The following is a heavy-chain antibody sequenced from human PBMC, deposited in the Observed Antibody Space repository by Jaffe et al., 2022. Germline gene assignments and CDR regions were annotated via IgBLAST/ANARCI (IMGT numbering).Heavy chain of an antibody. CDR3: ARVPDPVTIFGVVIPNYYYMDV. D-gene: IGHD3-3*01. J-gene: IGHJ6*03. CDR1: GFTFSSYS. V-gene: IGHV3-48*01. Sequence: EVQLVESGGGLVQPGGSLRLSCAASGFTFSSYSMNWVRQAPGKGLEWVSYISSSSSTIYYADSVKGRFTISRDNAKNSLYLQMNSLRAEDTAVYYCARVPDPVTIFGVVIPNYYYMDVWGKGTTVTVSS. CDR2: ISSSSSTI.